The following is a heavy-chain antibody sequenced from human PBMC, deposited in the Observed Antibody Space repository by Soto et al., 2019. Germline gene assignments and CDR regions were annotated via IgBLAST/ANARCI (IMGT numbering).Heavy chain of an antibody. Sequence: QVQLVQSGAEVKKPGASVKVSCKASGYTFTSYAMHWVRQAPGQRLEWMGWINAGNGNTKYSQKFQGRVTITRDTSASKAYMELSSLRSEDTAVYYCAREGRITIFGVVIPNDYWGQGTLVTVSS. CDR1: GYTFTSYA. CDR2: INAGNGNT. CDR3: AREGRITIFGVVIPNDY. D-gene: IGHD3-3*01. V-gene: IGHV1-3*01. J-gene: IGHJ4*02.